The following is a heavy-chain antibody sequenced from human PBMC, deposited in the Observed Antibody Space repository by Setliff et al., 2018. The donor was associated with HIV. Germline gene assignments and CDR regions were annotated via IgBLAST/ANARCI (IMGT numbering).Heavy chain of an antibody. CDR3: ARGSWGSWRFDY. Sequence: SETLSLTCTVSGGSISGDFWTWIRQPAGEGLEWIGRTHASGTTQCEPSLKNRCSMSIDTSKNQFSLKLSSVTAADTAVYYCARGSWGSWRFDYWGQGTLVTVSS. D-gene: IGHD6-13*01. V-gene: IGHV4-4*07. J-gene: IGHJ4*02. CDR2: THASGTT. CDR1: GGSISGDF.